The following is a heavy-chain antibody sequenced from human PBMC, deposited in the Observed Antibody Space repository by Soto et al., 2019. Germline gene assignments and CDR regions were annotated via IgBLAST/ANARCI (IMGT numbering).Heavy chain of an antibody. CDR2: ISAYNGNT. Sequence: QVQLVQSGAEVKKPGASVKVSCKASGYTFTSYGISWVRQAPGQGLEWMGWISAYNGNTNYAPEPQGRGTMTTATATSTCYMEMRSLRSDDTALYYRARDLAAGTCDYWGQGTLVTVSS. V-gene: IGHV1-18*01. CDR1: GYTFTSYG. D-gene: IGHD6-13*01. CDR3: ARDLAAGTCDY. J-gene: IGHJ4*02.